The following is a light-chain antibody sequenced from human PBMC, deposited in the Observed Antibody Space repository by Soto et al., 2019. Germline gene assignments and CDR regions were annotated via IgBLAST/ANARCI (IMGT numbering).Light chain of an antibody. V-gene: IGLV2-8*01. CDR3: SSYAGSTWV. J-gene: IGLJ2*01. CDR1: SSDVGGYNY. Sequence: QSALTQPPSASGSPGQSVTISCTGTSSDVGGYNYVSWYQQHPGKAPKLMIYEVSKRPSGVPDRFSGSKSGNTASLTVSGLQAEDEADYYCSSYAGSTWVFGGGTKVT. CDR2: EVS.